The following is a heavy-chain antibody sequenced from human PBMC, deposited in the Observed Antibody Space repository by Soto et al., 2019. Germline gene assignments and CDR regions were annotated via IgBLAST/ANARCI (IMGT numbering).Heavy chain of an antibody. J-gene: IGHJ4*02. CDR2: ISAYNDNK. D-gene: IGHD1-26*01. Sequence: XSVKVSCKASVYTFTSYGISWVRQAPGQGLEWMGWISAYNDNKNYAQKLQGRVTMTTDTSASTAYMELGSLRSDDTAVYFCARDQVGATGDYWGQGTLVTVSS. V-gene: IGHV1-18*01. CDR1: VYTFTSYG. CDR3: ARDQVGATGDY.